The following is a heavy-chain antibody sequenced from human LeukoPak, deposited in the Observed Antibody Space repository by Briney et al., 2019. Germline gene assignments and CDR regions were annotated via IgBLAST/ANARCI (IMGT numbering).Heavy chain of an antibody. V-gene: IGHV3-30-3*01. CDR3: AREGVYSNGPFDY. CDR2: ISHDGNNK. Sequence: GRSLRLSCAASGFTFSSYAMHWVRQAPGKGLEWVAVISHDGNNKYNADSVKGRFTMSRDNSKNTLYLQTNSLRAEDTAVYYCAREGVYSNGPFDYWGQGTRVTVSS. J-gene: IGHJ4*02. D-gene: IGHD5-18*01. CDR1: GFTFSSYA.